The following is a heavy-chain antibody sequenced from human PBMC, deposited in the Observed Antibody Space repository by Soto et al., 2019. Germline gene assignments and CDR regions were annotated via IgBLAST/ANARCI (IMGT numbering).Heavy chain of an antibody. J-gene: IGHJ4*02. CDR2: LSGSGTST. CDR1: GFTFSSYA. CDR3: AKATTNGGWFNPFDS. D-gene: IGHD6-19*01. Sequence: SLRLSCAASGFTFSSYAMSWVRQAPGKGLEWVSGLSGSGTSTYYADSVKGRFTISRDNSRDTLFLQMNSLTADDTAVYYCAKATTNGGWFNPFDSWGQGALVTVSS. V-gene: IGHV3-23*01.